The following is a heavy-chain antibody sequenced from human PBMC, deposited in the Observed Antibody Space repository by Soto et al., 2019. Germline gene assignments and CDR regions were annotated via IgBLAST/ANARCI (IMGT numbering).Heavy chain of an antibody. Sequence: EVQLVESGGGLVKPGGSLRLSCAASGFTFGTFTMSWVRQAPGKGLVWVSSIGTTSTYIYYADSVRGRFTISRDNAKNSLYLQMNSLRAEDTAVYFCARVMCGDCSSYYYYSMDVWGQGTTLTVSS. CDR3: ARVMCGDCSSYYYYSMDV. D-gene: IGHD2-21*02. CDR1: GFTFGTFT. V-gene: IGHV3-21*01. CDR2: IGTTSTYI. J-gene: IGHJ6*02.